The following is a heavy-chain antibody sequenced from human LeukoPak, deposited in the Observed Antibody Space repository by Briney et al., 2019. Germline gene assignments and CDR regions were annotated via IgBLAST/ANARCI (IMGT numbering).Heavy chain of an antibody. J-gene: IGHJ4*02. CDR1: GGSISSYY. CDR3: ARATYDGSGFYFVEAH. Sequence: SETLFLTCTVSGGSISSYYWSWIRQPPGKGLEWIGYIYYSGSTNYNPSLKSRVTISVDTSKNQFSLKLGSVTAADTAVYHCARATYDGSGFYFVEAHGGQGTLVTASS. CDR2: IYYSGST. D-gene: IGHD3-22*01. V-gene: IGHV4-59*01.